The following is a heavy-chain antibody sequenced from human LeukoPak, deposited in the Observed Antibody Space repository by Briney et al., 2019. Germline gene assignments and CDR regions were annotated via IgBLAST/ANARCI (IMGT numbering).Heavy chain of an antibody. CDR3: ARSVVVAAHDAFDI. V-gene: IGHV3-48*04. CDR2: ISSSSSSI. J-gene: IGHJ3*02. Sequence: GGSLRLSCAASGFTFSSFSMNWVRQAPGKGPEWVSYISSSSSSIYYADSVKGRFTISRDNAKNTLYLQMNSLRAEDTAVYYCARSVVVAAHDAFDIWGQGTMVTVSS. CDR1: GFTFSSFS. D-gene: IGHD2-15*01.